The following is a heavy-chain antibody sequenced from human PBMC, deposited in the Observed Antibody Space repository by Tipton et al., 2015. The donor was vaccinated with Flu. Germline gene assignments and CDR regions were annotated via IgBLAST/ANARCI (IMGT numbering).Heavy chain of an antibody. CDR2: IYHSGTA. Sequence: TLSLTCTVSGGSISSSRYYWGWIRQPPGEGLEWIGSIYHSGTAYYNPSLKSRVTISVDTSKNQISLKLSSVTAADTAVYYCARYPESNYHWFGPWGQGALVTVS. J-gene: IGHJ5*02. D-gene: IGHD4-11*01. CDR1: GGSISSSRYY. CDR3: ARYPESNYHWFGP. V-gene: IGHV4-39*07.